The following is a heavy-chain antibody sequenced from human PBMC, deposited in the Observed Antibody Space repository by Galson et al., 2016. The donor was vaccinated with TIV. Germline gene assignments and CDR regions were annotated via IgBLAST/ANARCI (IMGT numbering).Heavy chain of an antibody. CDR2: IWYDGGNK. D-gene: IGHD4-17*01. Sequence: SLRLSCAASGFTFTAYEFHWVRQAAGKGLEWVAFIWYDGGNKYYVDSVKGRFTISSVNSKNTVYLQTNSLSAEDTAVYYCVRGDFGDYRDYFDYWGQGTLVTVSS. V-gene: IGHV3-33*08. CDR3: VRGDFGDYRDYFDY. CDR1: GFTFTAYE. J-gene: IGHJ4*02.